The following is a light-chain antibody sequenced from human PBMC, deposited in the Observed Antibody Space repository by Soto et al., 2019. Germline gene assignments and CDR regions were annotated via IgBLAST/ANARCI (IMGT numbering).Light chain of an antibody. CDR3: MQGTHWPPT. CDR1: HSLVYSDGIAY. Sequence: DVVMTQSPLSLPVTLGQPSSISCRSSHSLVYSDGIAYLSWFQQRAGQSPRRLIYRPSNRDSWVPDRFSGSGSGTDFPLKTNRVEAEEVGVYYFMQGTHWPPTFGRGTKVEIK. CDR2: RPS. V-gene: IGKV2-30*01. J-gene: IGKJ1*01.